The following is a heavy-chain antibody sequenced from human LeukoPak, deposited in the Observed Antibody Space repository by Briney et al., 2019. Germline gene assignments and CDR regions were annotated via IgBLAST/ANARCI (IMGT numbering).Heavy chain of an antibody. Sequence: CETLSLTCAVYGGSFSGYYWSWIRQPPGKGLEWIGEINHAGRTNYNPSLKSRVTISVDTSKNQFSLKLSSVTAADTAVYYCARLSITMVRGVPQRTYYSYYMDVWGTGTTVTVSS. CDR3: ARLSITMVRGVPQRTYYSYYMDV. CDR2: INHAGRT. CDR1: GGSFSGYY. J-gene: IGHJ6*03. V-gene: IGHV4-34*01. D-gene: IGHD3-10*01.